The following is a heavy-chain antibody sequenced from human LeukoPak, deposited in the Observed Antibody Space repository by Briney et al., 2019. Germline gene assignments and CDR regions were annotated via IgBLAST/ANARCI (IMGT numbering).Heavy chain of an antibody. D-gene: IGHD5-12*01. V-gene: IGHV1-18*04. CDR3: ARDQGIYNHRIIDS. J-gene: IGHJ4*02. CDR2: ISAYNGNT. CDR1: GYTFTRYY. Sequence: ASVKVSCKASGYTFTRYYMHWVRQAPGQGLEWMGWISAYNGNTNFAQEFQGRVTMTTDTSTSTASMELRSLRSDDTAVYYCARDQGIYNHRIIDSWGQGTLVTVSS.